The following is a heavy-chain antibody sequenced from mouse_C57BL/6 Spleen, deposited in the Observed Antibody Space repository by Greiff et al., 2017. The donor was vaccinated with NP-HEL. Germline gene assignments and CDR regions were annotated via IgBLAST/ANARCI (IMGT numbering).Heavy chain of an antibody. CDR3: TRGFTTVVATYWYFDV. CDR2: IRNKANNHAT. V-gene: IGHV6-6*01. D-gene: IGHD1-1*01. J-gene: IGHJ1*03. CDR1: GFTFSDAW. Sequence: DVKVEESGGGLVQPGGSMKLSCAASGFTFSDAWMDWVRQSPEKGLEWVAEIRNKANNHATYYAESVKGRFTIARDDSKSSVYLQMNSLRAEDTGIYYCTRGFTTVVATYWYFDVWGTGTTVTVSS.